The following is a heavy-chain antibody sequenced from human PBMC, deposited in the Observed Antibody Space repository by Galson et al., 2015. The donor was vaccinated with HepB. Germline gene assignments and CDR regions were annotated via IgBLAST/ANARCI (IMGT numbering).Heavy chain of an antibody. J-gene: IGHJ4*02. V-gene: IGHV3-23*01. D-gene: IGHD2-2*01. Sequence: SLRLSCAASGFTFSSYAMSWVRQAPGKGLEWVSAISGSGGSTYYADSVKGRFTISRDNSKNTLYLQMNSLRAEDTAVYYCAKLGGDCSSTSCYGFYFDYWGQRTLFTVSS. CDR3: AKLGGDCSSTSCYGFYFDY. CDR2: ISGSGGST. CDR1: GFTFSSYA.